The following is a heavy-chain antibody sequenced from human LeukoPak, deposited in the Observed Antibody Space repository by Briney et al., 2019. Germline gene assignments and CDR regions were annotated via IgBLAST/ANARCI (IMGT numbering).Heavy chain of an antibody. D-gene: IGHD3-10*01. CDR3: ARTTMVRGTYYMDV. Sequence: SETLSLTCSFSGGSISSYYWSWIRQPAGKGLEWIGEINHSGSTNYNPSLKCRVTISVDTSKNQFSLKLSSVTAADTAVYYCARTTMVRGTYYMDVWGKGTTVTVSS. J-gene: IGHJ6*03. CDR1: GGSISSYY. V-gene: IGHV4-34*01. CDR2: INHSGST.